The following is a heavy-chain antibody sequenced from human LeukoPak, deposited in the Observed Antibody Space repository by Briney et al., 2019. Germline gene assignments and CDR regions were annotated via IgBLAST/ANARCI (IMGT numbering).Heavy chain of an antibody. CDR2: IYHSGST. CDR1: GGSISSGGYS. J-gene: IGHJ4*02. Sequence: PSETLSLTCAVSGGSISSGGYSWSWIRQPPGKGLEWIGYIYHSGSTYYNPSLKSRVTISVDRSKNQFSLKLSSVTAADTAVYYCARSYSYGSGSYEDWGQGTLVTVSS. D-gene: IGHD3-10*01. V-gene: IGHV4-30-2*01. CDR3: ARSYSYGSGSYED.